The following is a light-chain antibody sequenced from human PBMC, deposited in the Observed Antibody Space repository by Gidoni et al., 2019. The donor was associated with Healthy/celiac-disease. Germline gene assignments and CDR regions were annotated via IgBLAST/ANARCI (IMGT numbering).Light chain of an antibody. CDR1: QGISSG. CDR2: AAS. CDR3: QQANSIQGIT. J-gene: IGKJ5*01. V-gene: IGKV1-12*01. Sequence: IQMPQSPSSVSASVGDRVTITCRAIQGISSGLACYQQKPGKAPKLLIYAASSLQSGVPSRFSGSGSGTDFTITISSLQQEEVETNYWQQANSIQGITFGQGTRVEIK.